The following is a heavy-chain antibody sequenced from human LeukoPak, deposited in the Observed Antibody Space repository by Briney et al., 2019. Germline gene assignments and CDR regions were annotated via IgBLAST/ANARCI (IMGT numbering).Heavy chain of an antibody. CDR1: GGSISSYY. Sequence: PSETLSLTCTVSGGSISSYYWSWIRQPPGKGLEWIGYIYYSGSTNYNPSLKSRVTISVNTSKNQFSLKLSSVTAADTAVYYCARHCDSSWQTPFDYWGQGTLVTVSS. V-gene: IGHV4-59*08. D-gene: IGHD6-13*01. J-gene: IGHJ4*02. CDR3: ARHCDSSWQTPFDY. CDR2: IYYSGST.